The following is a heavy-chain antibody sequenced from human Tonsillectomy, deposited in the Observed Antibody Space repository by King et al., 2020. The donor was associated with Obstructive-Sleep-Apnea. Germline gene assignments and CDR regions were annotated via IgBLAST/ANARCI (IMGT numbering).Heavy chain of an antibody. CDR3: ARDLNWAFDY. D-gene: IGHD3-16*01. J-gene: IGHJ4*02. CDR1: GFTFRRYS. V-gene: IGHV3-48*02. Sequence: VQLVESGGGLVQPGGSLRLSCVVSGFTFRRYSMNWFRQAPGKGLEWISYISSSGSDINYVASVKGRFTISRDNTDDSLFLQMNSLRDDDTAVYYCARDLNWAFDYWGQGTLVTVSS. CDR2: ISSSGSDI.